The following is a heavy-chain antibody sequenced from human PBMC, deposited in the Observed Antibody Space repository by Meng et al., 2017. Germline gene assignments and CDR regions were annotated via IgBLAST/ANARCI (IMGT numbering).Heavy chain of an antibody. J-gene: IGHJ4*02. CDR3: AMIRIAAAVLDY. Sequence: QLTLQEAGPGRVKPSEPLSRTCTVSGGSISSSSYYWGWIRQPPGKGLEWIGSIYYSGSTYYNPSLKSRVTISVDTSKNQFSLKLSSVTAADTAVYYCAMIRIAAAVLDYWGQGTLVTVSS. CDR1: GGSISSSSYY. D-gene: IGHD6-13*01. V-gene: IGHV4-39*07. CDR2: IYYSGST.